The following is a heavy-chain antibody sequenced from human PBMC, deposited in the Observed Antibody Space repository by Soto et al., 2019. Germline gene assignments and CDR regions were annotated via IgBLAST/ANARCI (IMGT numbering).Heavy chain of an antibody. J-gene: IGHJ4*02. V-gene: IGHV4-39*01. D-gene: IGHD6-6*01. CDR3: AGQIYSSSGYYFDY. Sequence: QLQLQESGPGLVKPSETLSITCTVSGGSISGSPSYWGWIRTPPGKGLEWIGSVYYIGNTYYSPSLKTRVTISVYTSKNQFSLKLTSVTAADTALYYCAGQIYSSSGYYFDYWGQGTLVTVSS. CDR1: GGSISGSPSY. CDR2: VYYIGNT.